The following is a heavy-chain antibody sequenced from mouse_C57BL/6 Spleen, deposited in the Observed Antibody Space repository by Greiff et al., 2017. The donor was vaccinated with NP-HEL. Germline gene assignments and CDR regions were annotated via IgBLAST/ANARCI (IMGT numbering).Heavy chain of an antibody. D-gene: IGHD2-3*01. Sequence: QVQLQQPGAELVKPGASVKLSCKASGYTFTSYWMQWVKQRPGQGLEWIGEIDPSDSYTNYNQKFKGKATLTVDTSSSTAYMQLSSLTSEDSAVYYCAQWLLRNWYFDVWGTGTTVTVSS. V-gene: IGHV1-50*01. J-gene: IGHJ1*03. CDR1: GYTFTSYW. CDR3: AQWLLRNWYFDV. CDR2: IDPSDSYT.